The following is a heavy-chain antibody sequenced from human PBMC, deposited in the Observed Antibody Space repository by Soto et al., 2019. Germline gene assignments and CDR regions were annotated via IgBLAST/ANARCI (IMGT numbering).Heavy chain of an antibody. D-gene: IGHD3-22*01. Sequence: ASVKVSCKASGGTFSSYAISWVRQAPGQGLEWMGGIIPIFGTANYAQKFQGRVTITADKSTSTAYMELSSLRSEDTDVYYCARDRPYYDSRGYYNSGVFDYWGQGTRVTVSS. CDR3: ARDRPYYDSRGYYNSGVFDY. V-gene: IGHV1-69*06. J-gene: IGHJ4*02. CDR1: GGTFSSYA. CDR2: IIPIFGTA.